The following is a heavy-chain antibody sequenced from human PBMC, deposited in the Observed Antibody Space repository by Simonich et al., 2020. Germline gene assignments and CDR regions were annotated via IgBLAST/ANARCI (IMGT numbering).Heavy chain of an antibody. D-gene: IGHD6-13*01. J-gene: IGHJ3*02. V-gene: IGHV4-39*01. CDR2: IYFSGST. CDR3: ARHAGFAFDI. CDR1: GGSISSSSYY. Sequence: QLQLQESGPGLVKPSETLSLTCTVSGGSISSSSYYWGWIRQPPGKGLEWIGSIYFSGSTYYNPSLKSGVPISVDTSKNQFSLKLSSVTAADTAVYYCARHAGFAFDIWGQGTMVTVSS.